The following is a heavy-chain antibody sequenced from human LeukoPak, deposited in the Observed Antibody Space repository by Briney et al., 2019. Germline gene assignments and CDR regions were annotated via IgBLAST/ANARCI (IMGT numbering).Heavy chain of an antibody. CDR1: GGSITSFY. V-gene: IGHV4-34*01. CDR3: AREDYDFWSGYRGWFDP. Sequence: SETLSLTCSVSGGSITSFYWSWIRQPPGKGLEWIGEINHSGSTNYNPSLKSRVTISVDTSKNQFSLKLSSVTAADTAVYYCAREDYDFWSGYRGWFDPWGQGTLVTVSS. D-gene: IGHD3-3*01. CDR2: INHSGST. J-gene: IGHJ5*02.